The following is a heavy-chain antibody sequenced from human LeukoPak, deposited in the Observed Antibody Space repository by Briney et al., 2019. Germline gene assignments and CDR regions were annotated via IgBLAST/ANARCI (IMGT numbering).Heavy chain of an antibody. Sequence: GGSLRLSCAASGFTFSSYAVSWVRQAPGKGLEWVSAISGSGGSTYYADSVKGRFTISRDNSKNTLYLQMNSPRAEDTAVYYCVRVKGSYFDYWGQGALVTVSS. CDR2: ISGSGGST. CDR1: GFTFSSYA. J-gene: IGHJ4*02. CDR3: VRVKGSYFDY. V-gene: IGHV3-23*01. D-gene: IGHD2-15*01.